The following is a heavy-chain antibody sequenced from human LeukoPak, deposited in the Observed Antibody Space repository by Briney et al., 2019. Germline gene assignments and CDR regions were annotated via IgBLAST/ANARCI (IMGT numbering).Heavy chain of an antibody. CDR3: ARSARLMKGVVEVTALDD. CDR2: LSSSGSAF. J-gene: IGHJ4*02. D-gene: IGHD3-3*01. Sequence: GGSLRLSCEDSGFTFRSYEMNWVRQAPGKGPEWIAYLSSSGSAFSYADSVKGRFTIARDNAKNPVYLEMNSLRADDTAVYYCARSARLMKGVVEVTALDDWGQGTLVTVSS. CDR1: GFTFRSYE. V-gene: IGHV3-48*03.